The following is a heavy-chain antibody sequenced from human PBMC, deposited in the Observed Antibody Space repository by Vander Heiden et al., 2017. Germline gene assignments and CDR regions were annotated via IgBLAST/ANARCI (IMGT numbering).Heavy chain of an antibody. Sequence: EVQLVESGGGLVQPGGSLSLSCAASGFTFSDSWMSWVRQAPGKGLEWVANIKKDGSEKDEGDAVKGRFTISRDNAKNTRFLKMKSMRAEDTAVYFGAKCDLWLGELSVGGEGTTVTVYS. V-gene: IGHV3-7*01. J-gene: IGHJ6*02. CDR2: IKKDGSEK. D-gene: IGHD3-10*01. CDR1: GFTFSDSW. CDR3: AKCDLWLGELSV.